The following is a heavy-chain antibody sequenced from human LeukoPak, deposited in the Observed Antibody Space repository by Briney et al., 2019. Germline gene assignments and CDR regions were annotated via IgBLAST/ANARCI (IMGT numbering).Heavy chain of an antibody. CDR2: ISGSGGST. D-gene: IGHD3-22*01. Sequence: GGSLRLTCAASGFTFSSYAMSWVRQAPGKGLEWVSAISGSGGSTYYADSVKGRFTISRDNSKNTLYLQMNSLRAEDTAVYYCAKVVTMIVVVGSFIDYWGQGTLVSVSS. CDR3: AKVVTMIVVVGSFIDY. CDR1: GFTFSSYA. V-gene: IGHV3-23*01. J-gene: IGHJ4*02.